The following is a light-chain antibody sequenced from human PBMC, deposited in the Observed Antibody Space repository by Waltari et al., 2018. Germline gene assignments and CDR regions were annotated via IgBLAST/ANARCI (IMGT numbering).Light chain of an antibody. V-gene: IGLV2-14*01. CDR3: SSYTSSNTLYVV. CDR2: EVS. CDR1: SSYVGGYNY. Sequence: QSALTQPASVSGSPGQSITISCPGTSSYVGGYNYVSWYQQHPGKAPKLMIYEVSNRPSGVSNRFSGSKSGNTASLTISGLQAEDEADYYCSSYTSSNTLYVVFGGGTKLTVL. J-gene: IGLJ2*01.